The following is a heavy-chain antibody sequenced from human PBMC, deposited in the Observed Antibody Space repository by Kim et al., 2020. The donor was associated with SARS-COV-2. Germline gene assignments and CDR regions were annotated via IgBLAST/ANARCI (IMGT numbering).Heavy chain of an antibody. J-gene: IGHJ6*02. Sequence: GGSLRLSCAASGFTFSDHYTDWVRQAPGKGLEWVGRSRNKANSYTKEYAASVKGRFTISRDDSKNSLYLQMNSLKIEDTAVYYCARGGGSASRLDYYYGLDVWGQGTTVTVSS. CDR2: SRNKANSYTK. CDR3: ARGGGSASRLDYYYGLDV. D-gene: IGHD1-26*01. V-gene: IGHV3-72*01. CDR1: GFTFSDHY.